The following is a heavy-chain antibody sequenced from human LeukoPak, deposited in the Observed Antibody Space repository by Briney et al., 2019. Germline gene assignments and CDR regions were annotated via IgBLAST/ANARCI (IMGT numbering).Heavy chain of an antibody. V-gene: IGHV3-23*01. CDR1: GFTFSSYA. CDR2: ISGSGGST. D-gene: IGHD5-24*01. CDR3: AKGDSPTYYYMDV. Sequence: PGGSLRLSCAASGFTFSSYAMSWARQAPGKGLEWVSAISGSGGSTYYADSVKGRFTISRGNSKNTLYLQMNSLRAEDTAVYYCAKGDSPTYYYMDVWGKGTTVTVSS. J-gene: IGHJ6*03.